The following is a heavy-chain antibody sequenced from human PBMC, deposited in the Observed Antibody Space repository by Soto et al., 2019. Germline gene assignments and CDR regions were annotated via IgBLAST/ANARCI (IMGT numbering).Heavy chain of an antibody. D-gene: IGHD2-2*01. V-gene: IGHV4-4*01. Sequence: QVQLQDSGPGLVKPSGTLSLTCAVSGGSISSSHWWNWVRQPPGKGLAWIGAINHSGSTNYNPSLNIRVTISVAESQTRFSLQLNSANAADTVVYCCARVSQGFSRRSCYFDPRCQGTRVTV. J-gene: IGHJ5*02. CDR3: ARVSQGFSRRSCYFDP. CDR2: INHSGST. CDR1: GGSISSSHW.